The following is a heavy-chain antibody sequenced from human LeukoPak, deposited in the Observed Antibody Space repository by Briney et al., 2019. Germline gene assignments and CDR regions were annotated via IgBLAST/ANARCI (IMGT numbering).Heavy chain of an antibody. CDR1: GGPISSSSDY. V-gene: IGHV4-39*01. J-gene: IGHJ4*02. D-gene: IGHD1-26*01. CDR2: IYYSGNT. CDR3: ARHGYKGTYLVL. Sequence: SETQTLTCTVSGGPISSSSDYWGRVRQPPGKGLEWIGSIYYSGNTYYNPSLKSRVTISVDTSKNHFSLNLSSVTAADTAVYYCARHGYKGTYLVLWGQGTLVTVSS.